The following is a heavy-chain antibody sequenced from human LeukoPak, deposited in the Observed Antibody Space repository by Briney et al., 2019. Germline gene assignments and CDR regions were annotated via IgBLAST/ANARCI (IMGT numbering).Heavy chain of an antibody. D-gene: IGHD3-3*01. CDR1: GYTFTSYA. CDR3: ARDSGYYDFWSGYHYYYYMDV. CDR2: INTNTGNP. Sequence: ASVKVSCKASGYTFTSYAMNWVRQAPGQGLEWMGWINTNTGNPTYAQGFTGRFVFSLDTPVSTAYLQISSLKAEDTAVYYCARDSGYYDFWSGYHYYYYMDVWGKGTTVTVSS. V-gene: IGHV7-4-1*02. J-gene: IGHJ6*03.